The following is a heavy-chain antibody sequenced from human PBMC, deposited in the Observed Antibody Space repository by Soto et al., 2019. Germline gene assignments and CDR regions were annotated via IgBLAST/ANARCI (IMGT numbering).Heavy chain of an antibody. Sequence: QVQLVQSGAEVKKPGASVKVSCKASGYTFTGYYMHWVRQAPGQGLEWMGWINPNSGGTNYAQKFQGWVTMTRDTSISTAYMELSRLRSDDTAVYYCVRDDGYSYGHVQGTDVWGQGTTVTVSS. D-gene: IGHD5-18*01. J-gene: IGHJ6*02. CDR3: VRDDGYSYGHVQGTDV. V-gene: IGHV1-2*04. CDR2: INPNSGGT. CDR1: GYTFTGYY.